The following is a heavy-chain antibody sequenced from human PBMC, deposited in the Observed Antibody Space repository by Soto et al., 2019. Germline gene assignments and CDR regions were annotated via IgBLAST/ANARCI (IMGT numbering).Heavy chain of an antibody. J-gene: IGHJ5*02. CDR1: GYTFTGYY. Sequence: QVQLVQSGAEVKKPGASVKVSCKASGYTFTGYYMHRVRQAPGQGLEWMGWINPNSGGTNYAQKCQGWVTRSSDTSISTGNMELGWLRSNGTALYYCARVAESRRWYWFDPWGQGTLEAVSS. CDR2: INPNSGGT. CDR3: ARVAESRRWYWFDP. D-gene: IGHD6-13*01. V-gene: IGHV1-2*04.